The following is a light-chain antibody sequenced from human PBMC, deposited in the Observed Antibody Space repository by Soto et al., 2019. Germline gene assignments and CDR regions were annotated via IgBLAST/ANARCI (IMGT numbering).Light chain of an antibody. CDR3: QQDASSPVWT. J-gene: IGKJ1*01. CDR2: GAS. CDR1: QSVSSSY. V-gene: IGKV3-20*01. Sequence: VLAQSTRTLSLSLGERALHSYRARQSVSSSYLAWYQQKPGQAPRLLIYGASSRATGIPDRFSGSGSGTDFTLTISRLEPEDFAVYYCQQDASSPVWTFGQGTKVDIK.